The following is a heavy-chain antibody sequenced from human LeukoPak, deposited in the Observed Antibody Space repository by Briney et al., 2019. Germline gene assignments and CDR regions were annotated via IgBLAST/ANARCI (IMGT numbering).Heavy chain of an antibody. J-gene: IGHJ5*02. D-gene: IGHD3-10*01. CDR2: IYYSGST. CDR1: GGSFSSYY. CDR3: ARDAGGSGFLWFDP. V-gene: IGHV4-59*01. Sequence: SETLSLTCAVYGGSFSSYYWSWIRQPPGKGLEWIGYIYYSGSTNYNPSLKSRVTISVDTSKNQFSLKLSSVTAADTAVYYCARDAGGSGFLWFDPWGQGTLVTVSS.